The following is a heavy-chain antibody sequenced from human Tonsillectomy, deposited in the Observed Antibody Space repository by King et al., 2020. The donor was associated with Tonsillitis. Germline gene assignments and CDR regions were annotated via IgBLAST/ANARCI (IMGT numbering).Heavy chain of an antibody. D-gene: IGHD1/OR15-1a*01. J-gene: IGHJ3*02. CDR2: IIPVVVTA. V-gene: IGHV1-69*01. Sequence: QLLQSRAELKTPGSSVKVSCKASGGTFSSYAISWVRQAPGQRLEWMGGIIPVVVTANYDQKFQGRVTITADESTSTAYMEPSSLRSEDTAVYYCARGGPLSNIFDIWGQGTMVTVSS. CDR1: GGTFSSYA. CDR3: ARGGPLSNIFDI.